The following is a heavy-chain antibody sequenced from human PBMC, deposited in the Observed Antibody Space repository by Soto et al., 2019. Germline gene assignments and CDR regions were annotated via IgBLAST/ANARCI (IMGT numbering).Heavy chain of an antibody. CDR2: INAGNGNT. Sequence: GASVKVSCKASGYTFTSYAMNWVRQAPGQRLEWMGWINAGNGNTKYSQKFQGRVTITRDTSASTAYMELSSLRSEDTAVYYCARDRYCSSTSCYGAEYFQHWGQGTLVTVSS. CDR1: GYTFTSYA. V-gene: IGHV1-3*01. J-gene: IGHJ1*01. D-gene: IGHD2-2*01. CDR3: ARDRYCSSTSCYGAEYFQH.